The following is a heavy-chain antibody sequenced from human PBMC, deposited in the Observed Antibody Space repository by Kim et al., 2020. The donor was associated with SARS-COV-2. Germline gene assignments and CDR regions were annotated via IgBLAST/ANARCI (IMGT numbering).Heavy chain of an antibody. Sequence: RVTISEDTSKNQFSLKLSSVTAADTAVYYCARDPKFYDSSGYTGDDAFDIWGQGTMVTVSS. D-gene: IGHD3-22*01. CDR3: ARDPKFYDSSGYTGDDAFDI. V-gene: IGHV4-31*02. J-gene: IGHJ3*02.